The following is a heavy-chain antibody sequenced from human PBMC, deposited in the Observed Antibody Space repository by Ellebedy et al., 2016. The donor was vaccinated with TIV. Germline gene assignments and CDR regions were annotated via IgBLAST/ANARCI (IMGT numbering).Heavy chain of an antibody. J-gene: IGHJ4*02. D-gene: IGHD5-18*01. CDR3: AKDRTPGDGYWVFDF. V-gene: IGHV3-23*01. CDR1: GFTFSNYA. CDR2: IVGSGGSR. Sequence: GESLKISCVVSGFTFSNYAMSWVRQAPGKGLEWVSGIVGSGGSRYADSVKGRFTISRDNSKSTLDLQMSSLRAEDTAVYYCAKDRTPGDGYWVFDFWGQGTLVTVST.